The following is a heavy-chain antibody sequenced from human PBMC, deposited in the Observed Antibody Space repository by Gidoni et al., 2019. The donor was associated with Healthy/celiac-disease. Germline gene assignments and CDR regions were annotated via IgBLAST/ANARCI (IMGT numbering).Heavy chain of an antibody. CDR2: INPNSGGT. V-gene: IGHV1-2*02. D-gene: IGHD6-6*01. Sequence: QVQLVQSGAEVKKPGASVTVSCKASGYTFTGSYMHWVRQAPGQGLEWMGWINPNSGGTNYAQKFQGRVTMTRDTSISTAYMELSRLRSDDTAVYYCASLDSSSSWGYYYYGMDVWGQGTTVTVSS. J-gene: IGHJ6*02. CDR1: GYTFTGSY. CDR3: ASLDSSSSWGYYYYGMDV.